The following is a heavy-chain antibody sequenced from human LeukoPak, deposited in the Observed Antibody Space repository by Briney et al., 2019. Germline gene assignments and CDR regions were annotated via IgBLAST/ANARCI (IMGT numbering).Heavy chain of an antibody. D-gene: IGHD2-2*02. V-gene: IGHV1-8*01. J-gene: IGHJ6*02. CDR3: ARADCSSTSCYTAYYYYGMDV. Sequence: GASVKVSCKASGYTFTSYDINWVRQATGQGLEWMGWMNPNSGNTGYAQKFQDRITMTRNTSISTAYMELSSLRSEDTAVYYCARADCSSTSCYTAYYYYGMDVWGQGATVTVSS. CDR2: MNPNSGNT. CDR1: GYTFTSYD.